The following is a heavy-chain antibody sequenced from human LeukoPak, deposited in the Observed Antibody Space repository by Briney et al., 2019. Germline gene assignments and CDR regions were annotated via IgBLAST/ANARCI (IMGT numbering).Heavy chain of an antibody. CDR2: IGSSSSYI. CDR3: ARDLDDYGDYAAFDI. CDR1: GFTFSSYS. D-gene: IGHD4-17*01. J-gene: IGHJ3*02. Sequence: GGSLRLSCAASGFTFSSYSMNWVRQAPGKGLEWVSSIGSSSSYIYYADSVKGRFTISRDNAKNSLYLQMNSLRAEDTAVYYCARDLDDYGDYAAFDIWGQGTIVTVSS. V-gene: IGHV3-21*01.